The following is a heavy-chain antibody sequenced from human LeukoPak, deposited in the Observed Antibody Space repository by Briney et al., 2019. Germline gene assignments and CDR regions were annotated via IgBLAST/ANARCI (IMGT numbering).Heavy chain of an antibody. CDR3: AKLRYSGYDYSGYFDY. CDR2: ISGSGDRT. V-gene: IGHV3-23*01. D-gene: IGHD5-12*01. J-gene: IGHJ4*02. Sequence: GGSLRLSCAASGFTFNNYAMTWVRLAPGKGLEWASGISGSGDRTYYADSVKGRFTISRDNSKNTLYLQMNSLRAEDTAVYYCAKLRYSGYDYSGYFDYWGQGTLVTVSS. CDR1: GFTFNNYA.